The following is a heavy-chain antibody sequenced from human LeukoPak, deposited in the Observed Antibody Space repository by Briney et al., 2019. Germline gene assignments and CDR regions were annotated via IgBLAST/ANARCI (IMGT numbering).Heavy chain of an antibody. D-gene: IGHD3-22*01. J-gene: IGHJ4*02. Sequence: PGGSLRLSCAASGFTFSSYSMNWVRQAPGKGLEWVSFISSSSNAIYYADSLKGRFTISRDNAKNSLYLQMNSLRAEDTAVYYCARARFYHDSSGYRTFDFWGQGTLVTVSS. CDR1: GFTFSSYS. CDR3: ARARFYHDSSGYRTFDF. CDR2: ISSSSNAI. V-gene: IGHV3-21*01.